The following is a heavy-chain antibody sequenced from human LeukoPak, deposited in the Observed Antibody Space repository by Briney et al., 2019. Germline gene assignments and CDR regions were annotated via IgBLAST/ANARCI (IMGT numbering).Heavy chain of an antibody. Sequence: ASVKVSCKASGYTFTSYYMHWVRQAPGQGLEWMGIINPSGGSTSYAQKFQGRVTMTEDTSTDTAYMELSSLRSEDTAVYYCATRIAVAGLIDWGQGTLVTVSS. CDR2: INPSGGST. CDR3: ATRIAVAGLID. CDR1: GYTFTSYY. D-gene: IGHD6-19*01. J-gene: IGHJ4*02. V-gene: IGHV1-46*01.